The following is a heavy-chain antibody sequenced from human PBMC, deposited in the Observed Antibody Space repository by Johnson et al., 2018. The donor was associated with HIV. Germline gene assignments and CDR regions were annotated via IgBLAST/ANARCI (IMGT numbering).Heavy chain of an antibody. J-gene: IGHJ3*02. CDR1: GFTFSSYG. CDR3: AKGGDGYSGFGSAFDI. Sequence: QVQLVESGGGVAQPGRSLRLSCAASGFTFSSYGMHWVRQAPGKGLEWVAIIWYDGNNKYYADSVKGRFTISRDNSKNTLYLQMNSLRVEDTAVYYCAKGGDGYSGFGSAFDIWGQGTMVTVSS. D-gene: IGHD5-12*01. V-gene: IGHV3-33*06. CDR2: IWYDGNNK.